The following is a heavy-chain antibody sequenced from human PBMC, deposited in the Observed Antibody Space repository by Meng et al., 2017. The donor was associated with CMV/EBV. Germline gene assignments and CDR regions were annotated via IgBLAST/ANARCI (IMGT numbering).Heavy chain of an antibody. CDR3: ASYTFPGQNSSSWYFYYYGMDV. V-gene: IGHV1-2*02. CDR2: INPNSGGT. CDR1: GYTFTGYY. J-gene: IGHJ6*04. D-gene: IGHD6-13*01. Sequence: ASVKVSCKASGYTFTGYYMHWVRQAPGQGLEWMGWINPNSGGTNYAQKFQGRVTMTRDTSISTAYMELSRLRSDDTAVYYCASYTFPGQNSSSWYFYYYGMDVWGKGTTVTVSS.